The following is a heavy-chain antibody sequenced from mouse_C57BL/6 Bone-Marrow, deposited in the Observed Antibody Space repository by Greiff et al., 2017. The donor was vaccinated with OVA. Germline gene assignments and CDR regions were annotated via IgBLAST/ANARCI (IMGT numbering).Heavy chain of an antibody. D-gene: IGHD1-1*01. CDR3: AIYYYGRFAY. Sequence: QVHVKQPGAELVKPGASVKLSCKASGYTFTSYWMHWVKQRPGQGLEWIGMIHPNSGSTNYNEKFKSKATLTVDKSSSTAYMQLSSLTSEDSAVYYCAIYYYGRFAYWGQGTLVTVSA. CDR1: GYTFTSYW. V-gene: IGHV1-64*01. CDR2: IHPNSGST. J-gene: IGHJ3*01.